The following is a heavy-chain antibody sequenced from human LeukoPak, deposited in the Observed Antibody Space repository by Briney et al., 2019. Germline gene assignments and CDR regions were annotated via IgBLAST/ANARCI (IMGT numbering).Heavy chain of an antibody. CDR2: IFDAGRA. D-gene: IGHD6-19*01. J-gene: IGHJ4*02. Sequence: GGSLRLSCAASGFTVSDTYMSWVRQTAGKGWEWVSTIFDAGRATYADSVKGRFTISRDNDENTLFLQMKSLRADDTAVYYCAGATKWLAHDFWGQGTLVTVSS. CDR3: AGATKWLAHDF. CDR1: GFTVSDTY. V-gene: IGHV3-53*01.